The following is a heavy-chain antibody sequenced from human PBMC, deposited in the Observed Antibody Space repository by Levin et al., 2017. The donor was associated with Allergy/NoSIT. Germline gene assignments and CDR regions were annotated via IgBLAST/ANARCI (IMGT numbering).Heavy chain of an antibody. CDR2: TYYRSKWYN. V-gene: IGHV6-1*01. Sequence: SETLSLTCAISGDSVSSNSAAWNWISQSPSRGLEWLGRTYYRSKWYNDYAVSVNSSITINPDTSKNQFYLQLNSVTPEDTAVYYGARGRGLLWFRGSYYFDYWGQGTLVTVSS. CDR3: ARGRGLLWFRGSYYFDY. D-gene: IGHD3-10*01. J-gene: IGHJ4*02. CDR1: GDSVSSNSAA.